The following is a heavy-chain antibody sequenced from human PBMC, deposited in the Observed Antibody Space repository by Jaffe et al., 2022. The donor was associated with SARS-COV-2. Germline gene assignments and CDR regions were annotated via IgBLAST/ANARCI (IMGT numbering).Heavy chain of an antibody. J-gene: IGHJ5*02. V-gene: IGHV3-7*01. Sequence: EVQLVESGGGLVQPGGSLRLSCAASGFTFSSYWMSWVRQAPGKGLEWVANIKQDGSEKYYVDSVKGRFTISRDNAKNSLYLQMNSLRAEDTAVYYCARVLVVTARRIGWFDPWGQGTLVTVSS. CDR3: ARVLVVTARRIGWFDP. CDR1: GFTFSSYW. D-gene: IGHD2-21*02. CDR2: IKQDGSEK.